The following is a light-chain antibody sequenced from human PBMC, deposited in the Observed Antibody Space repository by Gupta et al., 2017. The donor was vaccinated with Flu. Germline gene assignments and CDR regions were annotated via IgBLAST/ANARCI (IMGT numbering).Light chain of an antibody. CDR3: NSRDSSGNHQGV. V-gene: IGLV3-19*01. CDR1: RLRSYY. CDR2: GKN. Sequence: SSELTQDPAVSVALGQTVRITCQGDRLRSYYASWYQQKPGQAPVLVIYGKNNRPSGIPDRFSGSSSGNTASLTITGAQAEDEADYYCNSRDSSGNHQGVFGGGTKLTVL. J-gene: IGLJ2*01.